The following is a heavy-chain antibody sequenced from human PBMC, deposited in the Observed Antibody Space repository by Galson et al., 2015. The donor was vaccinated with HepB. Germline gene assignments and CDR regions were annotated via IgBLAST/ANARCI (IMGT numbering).Heavy chain of an antibody. V-gene: IGHV1-18*01. D-gene: IGHD3-10*01. J-gene: IGHJ4*02. Sequence: SVKVSCKASGYTFTSYGISWVRQAPGQGLEWMGWISAYNGNTNYAQKLQGRVTMTTDTSTSTAYMELRSLRSDDTAVYYCARDLDGSGSYYNVPSFDYWGQGTLVAVSS. CDR1: GYTFTSYG. CDR2: ISAYNGNT. CDR3: ARDLDGSGSYYNVPSFDY.